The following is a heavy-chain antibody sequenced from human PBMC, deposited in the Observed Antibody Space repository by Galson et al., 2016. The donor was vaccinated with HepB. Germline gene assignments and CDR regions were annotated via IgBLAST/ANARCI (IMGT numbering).Heavy chain of an antibody. D-gene: IGHD2-21*02. CDR3: ARVSLPGDPRNYFFDY. CDR1: GFSLTTSGLS. J-gene: IGHJ4*02. CDR2: VDWEDDK. Sequence: PALVKPTQTLTLTCTFSGFSLTTSGLSVHWIRQPPGKALEWLALVDWEDDKFFSTSLRTRLAISTDTSKNQVVLTMTNLDPDDTATYYCARVSLPGDPRNYFFDYWGQGILVTVSS. V-gene: IGHV2-70*01.